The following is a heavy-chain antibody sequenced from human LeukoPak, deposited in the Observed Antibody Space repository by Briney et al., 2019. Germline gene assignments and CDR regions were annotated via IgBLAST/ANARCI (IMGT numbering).Heavy chain of an antibody. CDR2: ISWNSGTI. V-gene: IGHV3-9*02. D-gene: IGHD4-23*01. CDR1: GFTSDA. CDR3: AKSYINYGGNAADAFDI. J-gene: IGHJ3*02. Sequence: PGGSLRLSCLASGFTSDAMHWVRQSPGQGLEWVSGISWNSGTIGYADSVKGRFTVSRDNAKNSMYLQMNGLRVGDTALYYCAKSYINYGGNAADAFDIWGQGTMVTVSS.